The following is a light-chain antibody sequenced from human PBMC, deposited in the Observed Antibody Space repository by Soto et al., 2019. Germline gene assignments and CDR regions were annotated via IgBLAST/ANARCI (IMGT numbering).Light chain of an antibody. Sequence: DIVMTQSPDSLAVSLGERATINCKSSQSVFYSSNSKNYLAWYQHKPGQPPKLLLYWASTRESGVPDRFSGSGSGTDFTLTISSLQADDVAIYYCQQYYTSPFTFRPGTKVD. CDR3: QQYYTSPFT. CDR2: WAS. CDR1: QSVFYSSNSKNY. V-gene: IGKV4-1*01. J-gene: IGKJ3*01.